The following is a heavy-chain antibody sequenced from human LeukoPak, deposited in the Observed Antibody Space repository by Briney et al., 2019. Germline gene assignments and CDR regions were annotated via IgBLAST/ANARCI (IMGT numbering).Heavy chain of an antibody. V-gene: IGHV4-4*02. CDR2: IYHSGST. J-gene: IGHJ4*02. Sequence: SGTLSLTCAVSGGSISSSNWWSWVRQPPGKGLEWIGEIYHSGSTNYNPSLKSRVTISVDTSKNQSSLKLSSVTAADTAVYYCARGAAAGPFDYWGQGTLVTVSS. CDR1: GGSISSSNW. CDR3: ARGAAAGPFDY. D-gene: IGHD6-13*01.